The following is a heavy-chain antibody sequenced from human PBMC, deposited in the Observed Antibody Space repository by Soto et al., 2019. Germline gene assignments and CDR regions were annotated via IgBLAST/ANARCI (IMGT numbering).Heavy chain of an antibody. CDR2: INPSGGST. D-gene: IGHD6-6*01. CDR1: GYTFTSYY. CDR3: ARVNSELVPFDY. J-gene: IGHJ4*02. V-gene: IGHV1-46*01. Sequence: QVQLVQSGAEVKKPGASVKVSCKASGYTFTSYYMHWVRQAPGQGLEWMGIINPSGGSTSYAQKSQGRVTMTRDTSTSTVYMELSSLRSEDTAVYYCARVNSELVPFDYWGQGTLVTVSS.